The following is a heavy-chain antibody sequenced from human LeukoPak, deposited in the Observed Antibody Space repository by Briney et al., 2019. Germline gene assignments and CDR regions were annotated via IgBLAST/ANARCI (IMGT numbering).Heavy chain of an antibody. D-gene: IGHD3-10*01. Sequence: PSETLSLTCTVSGGSISSSSYYWGWIRQPPGKGLEWIGSIYYSGSTNYNPSLKSRVTISVDTSKNQFSLKLSSVTAADTAVYYCARGGLTMVRGVILAYDAFDIWGQGTMVTVSS. CDR3: ARGGLTMVRGVILAYDAFDI. V-gene: IGHV4-39*07. CDR1: GGSISSSSYY. J-gene: IGHJ3*02. CDR2: IYYSGST.